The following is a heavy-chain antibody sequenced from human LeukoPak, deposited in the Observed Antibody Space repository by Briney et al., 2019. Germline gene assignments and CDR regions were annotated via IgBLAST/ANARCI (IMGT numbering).Heavy chain of an antibody. D-gene: IGHD6-13*01. CDR1: GFTFSTYA. Sequence: GGSLRLSCAASGFTFSTYAMTWVRQAPGKGLEWVSGISGSGTPSYHVDSVKGRFTISRDNSNSTLYLQMNSPRVEDTAIYYCATARLSSSSWYYFDCWGQGTLVTVSS. CDR3: ATARLSSSSWYYFDC. J-gene: IGHJ4*02. V-gene: IGHV3-23*01. CDR2: ISGSGTPS.